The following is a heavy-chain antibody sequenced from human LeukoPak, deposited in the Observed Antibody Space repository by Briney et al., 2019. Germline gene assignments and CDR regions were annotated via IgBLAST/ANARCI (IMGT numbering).Heavy chain of an antibody. J-gene: IGHJ3*02. V-gene: IGHV3-53*01. CDR1: GFTVSSNY. CDR2: IYSGGST. Sequence: GGSLRLSCAASGFTVSSNYMSWVRQAPGKGLEWVSVIYSGGSTYYADSVKGRFTISRDNSKNTLYLQMNSLRAEDTAVYYCEARYCSSTSCPAGHDAFDIWGQGTMVTVSS. D-gene: IGHD2-2*01. CDR3: EARYCSSTSCPAGHDAFDI.